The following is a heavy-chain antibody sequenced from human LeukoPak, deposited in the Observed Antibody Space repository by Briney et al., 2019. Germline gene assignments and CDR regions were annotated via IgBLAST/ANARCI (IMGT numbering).Heavy chain of an antibody. CDR1: GYSISSGYY. CDR3: ARDARRRYYYDSSGTDAFDI. CDR2: IYHSGST. Sequence: SETLSLTCTVSGYSISSGYYWGWIRQPPGKGLEWIGSIYHSGSTYYNPSLKSRVTISVDTSKNQFSLKLSSVTAADTAVYYCARDARRRYYYDSSGTDAFDIWGQGTMVTVSS. V-gene: IGHV4-38-2*02. D-gene: IGHD3-22*01. J-gene: IGHJ3*02.